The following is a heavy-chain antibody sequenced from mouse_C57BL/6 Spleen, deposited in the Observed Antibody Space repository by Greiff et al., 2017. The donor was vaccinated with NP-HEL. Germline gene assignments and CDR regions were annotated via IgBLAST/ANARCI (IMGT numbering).Heavy chain of an antibody. V-gene: IGHV1-55*01. J-gene: IGHJ1*03. Sequence: VQLQQSGAELVKPGASVKMSCKASGYTFTSYWITWVKQRPGQGLEWIGDIYPGSGSTNYNEKFKSKATLTVDTSSSTAYMQLSSLTSEDSAVYYCARDGYYVDWYFDVWGTGTTVTVSS. CDR3: ARDGYYVDWYFDV. D-gene: IGHD2-3*01. CDR2: IYPGSGST. CDR1: GYTFTSYW.